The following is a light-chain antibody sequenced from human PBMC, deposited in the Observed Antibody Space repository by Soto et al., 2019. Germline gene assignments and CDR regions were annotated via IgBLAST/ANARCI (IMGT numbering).Light chain of an antibody. Sequence: QSALTQPASVSGSPGQSITISCTGTSSDIGSHNFVSWHQQHPGKAPKFIIYGVSNRPSGVSNRFSGSKSGNTASLPISGLQADDEADYYCRSYTSTYIWVFGVGTKLTVL. V-gene: IGLV2-14*01. CDR3: RSYTSTYIWV. J-gene: IGLJ3*02. CDR1: SSDIGSHNF. CDR2: GVS.